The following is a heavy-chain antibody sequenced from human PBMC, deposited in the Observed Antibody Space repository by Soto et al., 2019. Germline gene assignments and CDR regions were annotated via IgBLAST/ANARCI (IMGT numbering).Heavy chain of an antibody. D-gene: IGHD3-3*01. Sequence: SVKVSCKASGGTFSSYAISWVRQAPGQGLEWMGGIIPIFGTANYAQKFQGRVTMTEDTSTDTAYMELSSLRSEDTAVYYCATSERITIFGVVIISGYYFDYWGQGTLVTVSS. CDR1: GGTFSSYA. CDR3: ATSERITIFGVVIISGYYFDY. CDR2: IIPIFGTA. J-gene: IGHJ4*02. V-gene: IGHV1-69*06.